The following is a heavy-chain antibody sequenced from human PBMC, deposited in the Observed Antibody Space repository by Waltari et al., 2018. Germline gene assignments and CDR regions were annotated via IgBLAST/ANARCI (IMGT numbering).Heavy chain of an antibody. D-gene: IGHD6-13*01. CDR2: INHSGGT. J-gene: IGHJ4*02. V-gene: IGHV4-34*01. CDR1: GGSFSGYY. Sequence: QVQLQQWGAGLLKPSETLSLTCAVYGGSFSGYYWSWIRQPPGKGLEWLGEINHSGGTNYNPALKSRVTISVDTSKNQFSLKLSSVTAADTSVYYCTRGLLAAAGPRFGYWGQGTLVTVSS. CDR3: TRGLLAAAGPRFGY.